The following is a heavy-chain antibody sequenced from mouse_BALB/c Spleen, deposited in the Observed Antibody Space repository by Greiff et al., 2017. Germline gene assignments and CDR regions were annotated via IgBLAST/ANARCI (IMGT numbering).Heavy chain of an antibody. J-gene: IGHJ3*01. CDR3: ARHKTATTGFAY. CDR2: ISSGGSYT. CDR1: GFTFSSYG. V-gene: IGHV5-6*02. Sequence: DVMLVESGGDLVKPGGSLKLSCAASGFTFSSYGMSWVRQTPDKRLEWVATISSGGSYTYYPDSVKGRFTISRDNAKNTLYLQMSSLKSEDTAMYYCARHKTATTGFAYWGQGTLVTVSA. D-gene: IGHD1-2*01.